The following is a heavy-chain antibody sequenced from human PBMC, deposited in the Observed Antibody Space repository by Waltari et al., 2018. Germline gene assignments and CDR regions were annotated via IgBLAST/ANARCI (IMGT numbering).Heavy chain of an antibody. Sequence: EVQLVESGGGLVQPGGSLRLSCAASGFTFSSYWMSWVRQAPGKGLEWVANIKQDGREKFYVVSVKGRFTISRDHAKNSLYLQINSLRAEDTAVYYCARGDYRDYDRGPRYYYYGMDVWGQGTTVTVSS. CDR1: GFTFSSYW. V-gene: IGHV3-7*04. D-gene: IGHD4-17*01. J-gene: IGHJ6*02. CDR3: ARGDYRDYDRGPRYYYYGMDV. CDR2: IKQDGREK.